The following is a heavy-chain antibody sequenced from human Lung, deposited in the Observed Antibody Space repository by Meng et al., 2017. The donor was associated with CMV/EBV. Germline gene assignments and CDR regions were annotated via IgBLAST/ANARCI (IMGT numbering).Heavy chain of an antibody. D-gene: IGHD3-10*01. Sequence: LHAPGPGIVNTPQTLSLTSPVYGGSISSGGYYWSWIRQPPGKGLEWIGYIHSSGSTYYNPSLRSRLTISVDTSKNQFSLKLSSVTAADTAVYYCARASYGSGSPLGESWFDPWGQGTLVTVSS. V-gene: IGHV4-31*03. J-gene: IGHJ5*02. CDR1: GGSISSGGYY. CDR2: IHSSGST. CDR3: ARASYGSGSPLGESWFDP.